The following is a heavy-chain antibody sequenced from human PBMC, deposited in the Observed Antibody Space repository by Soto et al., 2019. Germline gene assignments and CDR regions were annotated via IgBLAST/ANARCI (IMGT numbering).Heavy chain of an antibody. CDR3: ARSPPGYSSGRGGRGNWFDP. J-gene: IGHJ5*02. CDR1: GGSISSYY. CDR2: IYYSGST. V-gene: IGHV4-59*01. D-gene: IGHD6-19*01. Sequence: ASETLSLTCTVSGGSISSYYWSWIRQPPGKGLEWIGYIYYSGSTNYNPSLKSRVTISVDTSKNQFSLKLSSVTAADTAVYYCARSPPGYSSGRGGRGNWFDPWGQGTLVTVSS.